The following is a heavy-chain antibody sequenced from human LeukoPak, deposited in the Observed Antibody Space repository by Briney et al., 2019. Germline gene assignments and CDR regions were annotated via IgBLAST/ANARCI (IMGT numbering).Heavy chain of an antibody. V-gene: IGHV3-30*02. Sequence: GGSLRLSCAASGFTFSSYGMHWVRQAPGKGLEWVAFIRYDGSNKYYADSVKGRFTISRDNSKNTLYLQMNSLRAEDTAVYYCAKPLYYDSSGYYAIDYWGQGTLVTVSS. CDR1: GFTFSSYG. J-gene: IGHJ4*02. CDR3: AKPLYYDSSGYYAIDY. D-gene: IGHD3-22*01. CDR2: IRYDGSNK.